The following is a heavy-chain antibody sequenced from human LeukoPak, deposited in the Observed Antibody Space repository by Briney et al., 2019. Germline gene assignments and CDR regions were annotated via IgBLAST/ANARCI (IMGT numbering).Heavy chain of an antibody. CDR3: ACRTTVTPRAIYDAFDV. CDR1: GFTVSSNY. D-gene: IGHD4-17*01. CDR2: VYTGGGT. Sequence: GGSLRLSCAASGFTVSSNYMTWVRQAPGKGLEWVSVVYTGGGTHYADSVKGRFTISRDNSKNTLYFQMDSLRDEDTAVYYCACRTTVTPRAIYDAFDVWGQGTMVTVSS. V-gene: IGHV3-53*01. J-gene: IGHJ3*01.